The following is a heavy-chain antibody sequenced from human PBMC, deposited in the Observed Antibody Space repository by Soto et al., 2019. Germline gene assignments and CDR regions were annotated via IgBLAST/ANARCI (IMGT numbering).Heavy chain of an antibody. CDR2: IYYSGST. D-gene: IGHD5-18*01. CDR1: GGSISSGGYY. Sequence: SETLSLTCTVSGGSISSGGYYWSWIRQHPGKGLEWIGYIYYSGSTYYNPSLKSRVTISVDTSKNQFSLKLSSVTAADTAVYYCARMSGYSYGKRLVYYGMDVWGQGTTVTVSS. CDR3: ARMSGYSYGKRLVYYGMDV. V-gene: IGHV4-31*03. J-gene: IGHJ6*02.